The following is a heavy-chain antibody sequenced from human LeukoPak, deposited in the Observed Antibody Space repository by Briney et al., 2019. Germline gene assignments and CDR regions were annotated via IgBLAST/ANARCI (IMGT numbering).Heavy chain of an antibody. V-gene: IGHV4-34*01. CDR1: GGSFSGYY. CDR2: INHSGST. D-gene: IGHD6-6*01. Sequence: SETLSLTCAVYGGSFSGYYWSWIRQPPGKGLVWIGEINHSGSTNYNPSLKSRVTISVDTSKNQFSLKLSSVTAADTAVYYCARGPASAEDYWGQGTLVTVSS. J-gene: IGHJ4*02. CDR3: ARGPASAEDY.